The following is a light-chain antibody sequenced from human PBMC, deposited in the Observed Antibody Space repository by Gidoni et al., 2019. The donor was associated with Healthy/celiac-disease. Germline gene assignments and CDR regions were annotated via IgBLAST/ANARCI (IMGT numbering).Light chain of an antibody. CDR2: DAS. Sequence: DIQMTQSPSSLSASVGDRVTITCQESQDISNYLNWYQQKPGKAPKLLIYDASNLETGVPSRFSGSGSGTDFTFTISSLQPEDIATYYCQQYDNPTTFGGGTKVEIK. J-gene: IGKJ4*01. CDR3: QQYDNPTT. CDR1: QDISNY. V-gene: IGKV1-33*01.